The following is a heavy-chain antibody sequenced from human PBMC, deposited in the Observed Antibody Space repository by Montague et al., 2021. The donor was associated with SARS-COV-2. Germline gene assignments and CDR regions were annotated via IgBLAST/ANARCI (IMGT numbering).Heavy chain of an antibody. CDR2: IKQDGTEK. Sequence: SLRLSCAASGFTFGNYWMNWVRQAPGKGLEWVANIKQDGTEKYYVDSVKGRFTISRDNAKNSLYLQMNSLRDDDTAVYYCARNDYGGVDYKYYGMGVWGQGATVTVSS. J-gene: IGHJ6*02. CDR1: GFTFGNYW. D-gene: IGHD4-17*01. V-gene: IGHV3-7*01. CDR3: ARNDYGGVDYKYYGMGV.